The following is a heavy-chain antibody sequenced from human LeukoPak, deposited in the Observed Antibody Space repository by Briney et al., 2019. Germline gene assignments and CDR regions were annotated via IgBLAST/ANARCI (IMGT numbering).Heavy chain of an antibody. CDR3: TTGDSEEYAFDI. V-gene: IGHV3-15*01. CDR1: GLTLSNAW. J-gene: IGHJ3*02. CDR2: IKSKTDCGTT. Sequence: GRSLRPSRAAFGLTLSNAWISSVRQAPGKGLGWAGRIKSKTDCGTTDYAAPVKGRFTISRDDSKNTLYLQMNSLKTEDTAVYYCTTGDSEEYAFDIWGQGTMVTASS. D-gene: IGHD2-15*01.